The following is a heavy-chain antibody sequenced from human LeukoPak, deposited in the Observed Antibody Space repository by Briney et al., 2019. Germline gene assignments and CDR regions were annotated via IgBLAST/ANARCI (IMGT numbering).Heavy chain of an antibody. CDR2: ISASGGST. CDR1: GFTFSSYA. J-gene: IGHJ2*01. Sequence: PGGSLRLSCAASGFTFSSYAMSWVRQAPRKGLEWVSAISASGGSTNNADSVKGRFSISRDNSKSILYLQMNSLRAEDTAVYYCAKISLYDFWSGYYKPYWYFDLWGRGTLVTVSS. V-gene: IGHV3-23*01. D-gene: IGHD3-3*01. CDR3: AKISLYDFWSGYYKPYWYFDL.